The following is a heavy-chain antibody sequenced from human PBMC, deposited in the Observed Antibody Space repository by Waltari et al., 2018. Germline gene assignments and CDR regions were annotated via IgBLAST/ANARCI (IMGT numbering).Heavy chain of an antibody. Sequence: QVQLQESGPGLVKPSETLSLTCTVSGYSISSGYYWGWIRQPPGKGLEWIGSIYHSGSTYYNPSLKSRVTISVDTSKNQFSLKLSSVTAADTAVYYCARAGMTTAGVGWFDPWGQGTLVTVSS. J-gene: IGHJ5*02. CDR2: IYHSGST. CDR3: ARAGMTTAGVGWFDP. V-gene: IGHV4-38-2*02. CDR1: GYSISSGYY. D-gene: IGHD4-17*01.